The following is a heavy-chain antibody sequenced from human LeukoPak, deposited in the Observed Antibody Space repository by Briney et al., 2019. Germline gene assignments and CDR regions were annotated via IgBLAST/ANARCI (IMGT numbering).Heavy chain of an antibody. CDR2: TSGTGYNT. J-gene: IGHJ4*02. Sequence: ASVKVSCKASGYTFSAYGITWVRQAPGQGLEWMAWTSGTGYNTDYTQRFQGRVSVTTDTSTSTAFLEVRSLGSEDTAIYYCARSQCPDSTSCYYFFYFDFWGQGTPVTVSS. D-gene: IGHD2-2*01. CDR1: GYTFSAYG. CDR3: ARSQCPDSTSCYYFFYFDF. V-gene: IGHV1-18*01.